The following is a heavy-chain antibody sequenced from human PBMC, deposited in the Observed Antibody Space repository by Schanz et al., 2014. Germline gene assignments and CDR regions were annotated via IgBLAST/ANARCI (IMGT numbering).Heavy chain of an antibody. CDR3: AQTRGTFMVPIDN. CDR2: ISWNSGSI. V-gene: IGHV3-9*01. D-gene: IGHD3-3*02. CDR1: GFPFNEYG. Sequence: HLVESGGGLVQPGRSLRLSCAASGFPFNEYGMLWVRQAPGKGLEWVSSISWNSGSIDYADSVKGRFTISRDNARNSLYLQLNSLRVEDSGVYFCAQTRGTFMVPIDNWGQGVRVIVSS. J-gene: IGHJ4*02.